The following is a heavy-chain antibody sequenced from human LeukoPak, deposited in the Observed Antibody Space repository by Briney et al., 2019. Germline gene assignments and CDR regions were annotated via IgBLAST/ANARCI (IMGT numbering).Heavy chain of an antibody. CDR1: GDTFTKYY. J-gene: IGHJ5*02. CDR3: ARDHTEYCSSTSCFSSRPSNWFDP. D-gene: IGHD2-2*01. CDR2: INPSGGST. Sequence: ASVKVSCKASGDTFTKYYMHWVRQAPGQGLEWMGIINPSGGSTSYAQKFQGRVTMTRDTSTSTVYMELSSLRSEDTAVYYCARDHTEYCSSTSCFSSRPSNWFDPWGQGTLVTVSS. V-gene: IGHV1-46*01.